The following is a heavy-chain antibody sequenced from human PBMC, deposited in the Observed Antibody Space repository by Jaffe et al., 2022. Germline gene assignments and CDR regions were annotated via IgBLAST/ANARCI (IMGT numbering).Heavy chain of an antibody. D-gene: IGHD3-3*01. Sequence: QVQLVESGGGVVQPGRSLRLSCAASGFTFSSYGMHWVRQAPGKGLEWVAVISYDGSNKYYADSVKGRFTISRDNSKNTLYLQMNSLRAEDTAVYYCAKDSDIYYDFWSGPPAYFDYWGQGTLVTVSS. CDR3: AKDSDIYYDFWSGPPAYFDY. CDR2: ISYDGSNK. CDR1: GFTFSSYG. J-gene: IGHJ4*02. V-gene: IGHV3-30*18.